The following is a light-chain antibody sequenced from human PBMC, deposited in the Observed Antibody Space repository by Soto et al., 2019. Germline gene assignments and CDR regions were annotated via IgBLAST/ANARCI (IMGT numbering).Light chain of an antibody. CDR1: QSVSSN. J-gene: IGKJ5*01. V-gene: IGKV3-15*01. Sequence: MTQSPSPFSASTVGRVSITCLASQSVSSNLAWYQQKHGQAPRLLIYGASTRATGIPARFSGSESGTEFTLTISSPQSEDFAVYYCQQYDNWPPITFGQGTRLEIK. CDR2: GAS. CDR3: QQYDNWPPIT.